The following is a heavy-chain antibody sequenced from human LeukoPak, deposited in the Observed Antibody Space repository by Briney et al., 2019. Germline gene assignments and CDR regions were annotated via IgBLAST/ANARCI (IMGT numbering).Heavy chain of an antibody. J-gene: IGHJ4*02. CDR1: GFTFSSYS. CDR2: ISSSSSTI. CDR3: AREGLTRVLDY. Sequence: GGSLRLSCAASGFTFSSYSMNWVRQAPGKGLEWVSYISSSSSTIYYADSVKGRFTISRDNAKNSLYLQMNSLRAEDTAVYYCAREGLTRVLDYWGQGTLVTVSS. V-gene: IGHV3-48*04. D-gene: IGHD3-3*01.